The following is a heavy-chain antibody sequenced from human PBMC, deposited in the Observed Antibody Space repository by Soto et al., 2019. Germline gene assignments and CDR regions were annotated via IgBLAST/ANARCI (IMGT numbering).Heavy chain of an antibody. CDR1: GFSFSTSGVG. V-gene: IGHV2-5*01. D-gene: IGHD6-25*01. CDR2: FYWNDDK. CDR3: AHPQDGYIAGHWFDP. Sequence: QITLKESGPTLVKPTQTLTLTCTFSGFSFSTSGVGVGWIRQPPGKALEWLALFYWNDDKRYSPSLKSSLTITKDPSNNQVVLTMTDMDPVDIATYCCAHPQDGYIAGHWFDPWGQGTLVTVSS. J-gene: IGHJ5*02.